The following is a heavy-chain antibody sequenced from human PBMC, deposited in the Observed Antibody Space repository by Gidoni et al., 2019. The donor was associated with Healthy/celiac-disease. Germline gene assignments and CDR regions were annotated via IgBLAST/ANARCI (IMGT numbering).Heavy chain of an antibody. J-gene: IGHJ3*02. D-gene: IGHD3-10*01. V-gene: IGHV3-23*01. Sequence: EVQLLESGGGLVQPGGSLRLSCAASGFTSSSYARRWVRQAPGKGREWVSALSGSGGSTDYADSVKGRFTISRDNSKNTLYLQMNSLRAEDTALYYCAKVVRSSLGTGTGAFDIWGQGTMVTVSS. CDR2: LSGSGGST. CDR3: AKVVRSSLGTGTGAFDI. CDR1: GFTSSSYA.